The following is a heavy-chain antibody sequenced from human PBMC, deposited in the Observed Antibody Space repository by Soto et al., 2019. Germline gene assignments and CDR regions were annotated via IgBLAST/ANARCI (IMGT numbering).Heavy chain of an antibody. CDR3: VRDAVVSGVDYFDY. CDR1: GFTVSSNY. Sequence: GGSLRLSCAASGFTVSSNYMSWVRQAPGKGLEWVANIRQDGGDKYFVESVKGRFTISRDNAKNSLYLQMNSLRVDDTAIYYCVRDAVVSGVDYFDYWGQGTLVTVSS. V-gene: IGHV3-7*01. J-gene: IGHJ4*02. D-gene: IGHD2-8*01. CDR2: IRQDGGDK.